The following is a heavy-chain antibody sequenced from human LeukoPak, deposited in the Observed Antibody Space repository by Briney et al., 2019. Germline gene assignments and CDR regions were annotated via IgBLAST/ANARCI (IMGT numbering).Heavy chain of an antibody. J-gene: IGHJ4*02. D-gene: IGHD6-19*01. CDR1: GGSISSGGYS. CDR3: ASTVAGVDY. Sequence: SETLSLTCAVSGGSISSGGYSWSWIRQPPGKGLEWIGYIYYSGSTYYNPSLKSRVTISVDTSKNQFSLKLSSVTAADTAVYYCASTVAGVDYWGQGTLVTVSS. V-gene: IGHV4-31*11. CDR2: IYYSGST.